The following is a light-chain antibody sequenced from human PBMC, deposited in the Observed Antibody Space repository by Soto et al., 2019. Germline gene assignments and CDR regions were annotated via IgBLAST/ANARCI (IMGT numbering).Light chain of an antibody. V-gene: IGKV3-20*01. J-gene: IGKJ1*01. Sequence: EIVLTQSPGTVSLSPGDRATLSCRASQSISDNYLAWYQQKPGQAPRLLIYGVSIRATGIPDRFAGSGSGPDFTLTISRLEPEDFAVYYCHQYGVLPKTFGQGTTVEIK. CDR1: QSISDNY. CDR3: HQYGVLPKT. CDR2: GVS.